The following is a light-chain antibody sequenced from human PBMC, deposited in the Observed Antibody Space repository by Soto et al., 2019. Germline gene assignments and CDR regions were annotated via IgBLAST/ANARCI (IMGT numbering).Light chain of an antibody. J-gene: IGLJ1*01. Sequence: ALTQPASVSGSPGQSITISCTGTSSDVGSYIYVSWYQHHPGKAPKLMIYDVSNRPSGVSNRFSGSKSGNTASLTISGLQAEDEAEYYCVSYTTFSSYVFGTGTKLTVL. CDR1: SSDVGSYIY. CDR3: VSYTTFSSYV. CDR2: DVS. V-gene: IGLV2-14*01.